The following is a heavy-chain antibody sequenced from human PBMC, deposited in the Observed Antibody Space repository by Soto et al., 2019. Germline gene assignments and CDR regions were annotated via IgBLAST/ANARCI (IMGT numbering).Heavy chain of an antibody. CDR2: INHSGST. D-gene: IGHD2-8*02. V-gene: IGHV4-34*01. CDR3: ARDKITGLFDY. CDR1: GGSFSGYY. J-gene: IGHJ4*02. Sequence: QVQLQQWGAGLLKPSETLSLPCAVYGGSFSGYYWTWIRQPPGTGLEWIGEINHSGSTNYNPSLKSRVSISVYTSTNQFSLKLTSVTAADPAVYYCARDKITGLFDYWGQGTLVTVSS.